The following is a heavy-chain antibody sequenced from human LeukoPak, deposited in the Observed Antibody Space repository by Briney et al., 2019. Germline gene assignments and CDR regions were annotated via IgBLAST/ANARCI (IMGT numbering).Heavy chain of an antibody. CDR2: ISYDGSNK. Sequence: GGSLRLSCAASGFTFSSYAMHWVRQAPGKGLEWVAVISYDGSNKYYADSVKGRFTISRDNSKNTLYLQMNSLRAEDTAVYYCAKVDVVVTAISGFDYWGQGTLVTVSS. V-gene: IGHV3-30-3*01. CDR3: AKVDVVVTAISGFDY. D-gene: IGHD2-21*02. CDR1: GFTFSSYA. J-gene: IGHJ4*02.